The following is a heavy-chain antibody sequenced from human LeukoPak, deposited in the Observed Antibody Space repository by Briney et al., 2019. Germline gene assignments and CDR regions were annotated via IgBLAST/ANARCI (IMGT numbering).Heavy chain of an antibody. CDR1: GGTFSSYA. D-gene: IGHD5-12*01. V-gene: IGHV1-69*05. CDR3: ATTYNSGYDNNWFDP. J-gene: IGHJ5*02. CDR2: IIPIFGTA. Sequence: SVKVSCKASGGTFSSYAISWVRQAPGQGLEWMGGIIPIFGTANYAQKFQRRVTITTDESTSTAYMELSSLRSEDTAVYYCATTYNSGYDNNWFDPWGQGTLVTVSS.